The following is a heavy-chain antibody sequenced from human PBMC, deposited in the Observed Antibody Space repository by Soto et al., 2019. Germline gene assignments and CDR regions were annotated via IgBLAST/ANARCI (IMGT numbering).Heavy chain of an antibody. J-gene: IGHJ4*02. CDR1: GGSVSVGGYY. Sequence: SETLSLTCSVSGGSVSVGGYYWTWIRQLPGKGLEWIGNTQYSGSTSYNPSLKSRLTISLDTSKNQFSLKLSSVTAADTAVYYCARGVAARRLRYWGQGTLVTVSS. V-gene: IGHV4-31*03. D-gene: IGHD6-6*01. CDR2: TQYSGST. CDR3: ARGVAARRLRY.